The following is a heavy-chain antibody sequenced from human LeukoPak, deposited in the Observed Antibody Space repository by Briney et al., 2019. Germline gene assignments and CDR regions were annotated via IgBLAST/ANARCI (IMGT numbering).Heavy chain of an antibody. V-gene: IGHV3-23*01. D-gene: IGHD1-14*01. CDR3: AKEVPRTYYFDY. J-gene: IGHJ4*02. CDR1: GFTFSSYV. CDR2: ISGSGGST. Sequence: PGGSLRLSFAASGFTFSSYVMSWVRQAPGKGLEWVSAISGSGGSTYYADSVKGRFTISRDNFKNTPYLQIKSRRAEDTAVYYCAKEVPRTYYFDYWGQGTLVTVSS.